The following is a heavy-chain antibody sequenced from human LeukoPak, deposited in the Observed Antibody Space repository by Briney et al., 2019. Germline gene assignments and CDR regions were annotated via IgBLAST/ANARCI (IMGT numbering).Heavy chain of an antibody. D-gene: IGHD3-22*01. Sequence: GGSLRLSCAASGFTFSSYAMSWVRQAPGKGLEWVSAISGSGGSTYYADSVKGRFTISRDNSKNTLYLQMNSLRAEDTAVYYCAKGTQRGYYDSSGWTFDYWGQGTLVTVSS. CDR2: ISGSGGST. CDR3: AKGTQRGYYDSSGWTFDY. V-gene: IGHV3-23*01. CDR1: GFTFSSYA. J-gene: IGHJ4*02.